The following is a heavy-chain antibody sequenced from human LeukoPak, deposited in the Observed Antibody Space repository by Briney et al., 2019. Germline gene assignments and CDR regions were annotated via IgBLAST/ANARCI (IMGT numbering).Heavy chain of an antibody. CDR2: ISYDGSNK. CDR1: GFTFSSYG. V-gene: IGHV3-30*18. D-gene: IGHD5-18*01. J-gene: IGHJ4*02. Sequence: PGGSLRLSCAASGFTFSSYGMHWVRQAPGKGLEWVAVISYDGSNKYYADSVKGRFTISRDNSKNTLYLQMNSLRAEDTAVYYCAKGGYSYGPSVFFDYWGQGTLVTVSS. CDR3: AKGGYSYGPSVFFDY.